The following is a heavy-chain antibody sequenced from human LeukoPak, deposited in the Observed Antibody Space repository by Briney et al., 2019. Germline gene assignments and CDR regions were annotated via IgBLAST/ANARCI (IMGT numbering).Heavy chain of an antibody. J-gene: IGHJ5*02. V-gene: IGHV4-4*09. CDR1: GVSMNNNY. D-gene: IGHD3-9*01. CDR3: ARGDDLLTGSYDWFNP. Sequence: PSETLSLTCAVSGVSMNNNYWAWIRQSPGGKLEWIGYMSFSGSATYNPSLNSRVSISVDSSNNQFSLHLTSLTAADTAAYYCARGDDLLTGSYDWFNPSGERTLVIVSS. CDR2: MSFSGSA.